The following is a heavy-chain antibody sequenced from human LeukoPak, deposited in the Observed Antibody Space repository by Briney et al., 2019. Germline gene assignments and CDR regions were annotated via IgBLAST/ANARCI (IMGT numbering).Heavy chain of an antibody. D-gene: IGHD3-9*01. V-gene: IGHV3-21*01. CDR2: ISSSSSYI. J-gene: IGHJ4*02. CDR3: ARASLGYYDILTGYPPGY. CDR1: GFTFSGYA. Sequence: GGSLRLSCAASGFTFSGYAMNWVRQAPGKGLEWVSSISSSSSYIYYADSVKGRFTISRDNAKNSLYLQMNSLRTEDTAVYYCARASLGYYDILTGYPPGYWGQGTLVTVSS.